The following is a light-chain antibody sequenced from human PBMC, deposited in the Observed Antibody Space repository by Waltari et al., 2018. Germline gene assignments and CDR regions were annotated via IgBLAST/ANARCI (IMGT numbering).Light chain of an antibody. Sequence: DIVMTQSPDSLAVSLGERATIKCKSSQSVLYSSNNKNYLAWYQQKPGQPPKLLIYWASTRESVVPDRFSGSGSGTDFTLTISGLQAEDVAVYYCQQYYSTPQTFGQGTKVEIK. CDR3: QQYYSTPQT. CDR2: WAS. J-gene: IGKJ1*01. V-gene: IGKV4-1*01. CDR1: QSVLYSSNNKNY.